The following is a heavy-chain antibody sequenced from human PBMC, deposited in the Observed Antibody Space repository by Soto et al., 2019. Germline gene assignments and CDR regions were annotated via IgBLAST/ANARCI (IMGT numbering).Heavy chain of an antibody. CDR2: IYYSEST. Sequence: QVQLQESGPGLVKPSQTLSLTCTVSGRSISSVNYYWSWIRQPPGKGLEWIGYIYYSESTYYNPSLSSRVTISVDTSKYQFSLKLSSVTAADTAVYYCARYGSGECNRGSCYSPFDSWGQGTLVTVSS. CDR1: GRSISSVNYY. D-gene: IGHD2-15*01. V-gene: IGHV4-30-4*01. CDR3: ARYGSGECNRGSCYSPFDS. J-gene: IGHJ4*02.